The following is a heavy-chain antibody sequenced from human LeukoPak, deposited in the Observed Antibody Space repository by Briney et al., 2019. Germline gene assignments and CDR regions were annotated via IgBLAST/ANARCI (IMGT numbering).Heavy chain of an antibody. J-gene: IGHJ6*02. CDR1: GGSVSSGSYY. D-gene: IGHD2/OR15-2a*01. Sequence: PSETLSLTCTVSGGSVSSGSYYWSWIRQPPGKGLEWIGYIYYSGSTNYNPSLKSRVTISVDTSKNQFSLKLSSVTAADTAVYYCARGVVGEDYLYYYYGMDVWGQGTTVTVSS. CDR2: IYYSGST. V-gene: IGHV4-61*01. CDR3: ARGVVGEDYLYYYYGMDV.